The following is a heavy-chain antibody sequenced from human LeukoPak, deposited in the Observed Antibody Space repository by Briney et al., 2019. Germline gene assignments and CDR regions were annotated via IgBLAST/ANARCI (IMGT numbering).Heavy chain of an antibody. CDR1: GFTVSSNY. D-gene: IGHD6-13*01. J-gene: IGHJ4*02. CDR2: IYSGGST. CDR3: ARGASSSAKTFDY. Sequence: GGSLRLSCAASGFTVSSNYMSWVRQAPGKGLEWVSVIYSGGSTYYADSVKGRFTISRDNSKNTLYLQMNSLRAEDTAVYYCARGASSSAKTFDYWGQGTLVTVSS. V-gene: IGHV3-53*01.